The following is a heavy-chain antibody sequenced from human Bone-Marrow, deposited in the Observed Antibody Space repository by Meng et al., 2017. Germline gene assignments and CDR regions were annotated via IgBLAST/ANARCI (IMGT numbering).Heavy chain of an antibody. J-gene: IGHJ4*02. Sequence: GESLKISCAASGFTFDDYGMSWVRQAPGKGLEWVANIEGDGSEKNYVDSVKGRFTISRDNTKNSLYLQMNSLRVEDTAVYFCGAEEGGWGQGTLVTVSS. V-gene: IGHV3-7*01. CDR3: GAEEGG. CDR1: GFTFDDYG. CDR2: IEGDGSEK. D-gene: IGHD3-16*01.